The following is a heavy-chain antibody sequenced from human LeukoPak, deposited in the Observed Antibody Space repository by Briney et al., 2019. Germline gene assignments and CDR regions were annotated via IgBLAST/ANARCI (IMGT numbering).Heavy chain of an antibody. CDR3: ASYDYYDSSGPDAFDI. J-gene: IGHJ3*02. CDR2: IYHSGST. CDR1: GGSISNGGYY. Sequence: SQTLSLTCTVSGGSISNGGYYWSWIRQPPGRGLEWIGNIYHSGSTHYNPSLKSRVTISVDRSKNQFSLRLSSVTAADTAVYYCASYDYYDSSGPDAFDIWGQGTMVTVSS. D-gene: IGHD3-22*01. V-gene: IGHV4-30-2*02.